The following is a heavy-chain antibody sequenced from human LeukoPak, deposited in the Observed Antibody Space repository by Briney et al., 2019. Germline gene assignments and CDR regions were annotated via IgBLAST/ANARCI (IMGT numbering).Heavy chain of an antibody. CDR3: AKDGYYGSGRYRYFDY. J-gene: IGHJ4*02. Sequence: GGSLRLSCAASGFTFSSYWLSWVRQAPGKGLEWVSGISWNSGSIGYADSVKGRFTISRDNAKNSLYLQMNSLRPEDTALYYCAKDGYYGSGRYRYFDYWGQGTLVTVSS. CDR2: ISWNSGSI. D-gene: IGHD3-10*01. V-gene: IGHV3-9*01. CDR1: GFTFSSYW.